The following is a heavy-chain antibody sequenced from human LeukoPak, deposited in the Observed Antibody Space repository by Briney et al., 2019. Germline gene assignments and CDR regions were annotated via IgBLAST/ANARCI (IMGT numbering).Heavy chain of an antibody. CDR2: INHSGST. V-gene: IGHV4-34*01. CDR1: GGSFSGYY. D-gene: IGHD3-10*01. CDR3: ARHRYYYGSGSYYRGYFDY. J-gene: IGHJ4*02. Sequence: PSETLSLTCAVYGGSFSGYYWSWIRQPPGKGLEWIGEINHSGSTNYNPSLKSRVTISVDTSKNQFSLKLSSVTAADTAVYYCARHRYYYGSGSYYRGYFDYWGQGTLVTVSS.